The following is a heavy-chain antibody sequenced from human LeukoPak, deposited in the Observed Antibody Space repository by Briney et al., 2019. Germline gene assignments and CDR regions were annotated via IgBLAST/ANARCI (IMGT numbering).Heavy chain of an antibody. CDR1: GFTFSDYY. CDR2: ISSSSGYT. CDR3: ARGGTSGTTITYYFDY. J-gene: IGHJ4*02. D-gene: IGHD5-12*01. Sequence: GGSLRLSCAASGFTFSDYYMNWIRQTPGKGLEWVSYISSSSGYTNYADSVKGRFTISRDNAKNTLYLQMNTLRADDTAVYYCARGGTSGTTITYYFDYWGQGTLVTVPS. V-gene: IGHV3-11*06.